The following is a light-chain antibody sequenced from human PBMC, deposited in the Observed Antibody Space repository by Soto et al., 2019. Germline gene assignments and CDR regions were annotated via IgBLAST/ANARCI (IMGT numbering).Light chain of an antibody. CDR1: QGISSY. CDR3: QQYYSYPYT. V-gene: IGKV1-8*01. Sequence: IRMTQSPSSFSASTGDRVTITCRASQGISSYLDWYQQKPGKAPKLLIYAASTLQSGVPSRFSGSGSGTDFTLTISCLQSEDFATYYCQQYYSYPYTFGQGTKLEIK. J-gene: IGKJ2*01. CDR2: AAS.